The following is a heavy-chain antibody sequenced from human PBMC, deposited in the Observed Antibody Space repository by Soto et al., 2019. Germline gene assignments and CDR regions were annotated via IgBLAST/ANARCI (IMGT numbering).Heavy chain of an antibody. CDR2: VHYSGGT. D-gene: IGHD2-15*01. CDR1: GGSISSNNYF. CDR3: ASIVVGATGHTDFDH. J-gene: IGHJ4*02. Sequence: QLQESGPGLVKPSETLSLTCTVSGGSISSNNYFWGWIRQPPGKGLEYVGSVHYSGGTYYKPALNSRVTVSLDTSKTQISLRLKSVSAADTAVYYCASIVVGATGHTDFDHWGQGTLVTASS. V-gene: IGHV4-39*01.